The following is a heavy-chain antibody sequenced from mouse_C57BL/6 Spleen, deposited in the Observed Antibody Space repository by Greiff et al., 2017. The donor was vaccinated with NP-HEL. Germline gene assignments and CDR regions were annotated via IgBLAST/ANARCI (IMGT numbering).Heavy chain of an antibody. V-gene: IGHV3-6*01. CDR1: GYSITSGYY. J-gene: IGHJ3*01. CDR2: ISYDGSN. D-gene: IGHD1-1*01. Sequence: EVQLQESGPGLVKPSQSLSLTCSVTGYSITSGYYWNWIRQFPGNKLEWMGYISYDGSNNYNSSLKNRISITRDTSKNQFFLKLNSVTTEDTATYYCARALYGSSYEVWFAYWGQGTLVTVSA. CDR3: ARALYGSSYEVWFAY.